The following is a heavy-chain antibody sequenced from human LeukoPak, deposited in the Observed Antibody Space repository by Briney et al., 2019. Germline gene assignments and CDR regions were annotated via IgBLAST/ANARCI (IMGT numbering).Heavy chain of an antibody. Sequence: GGSLRLSCAASGFTFNAFGMNWVRQAPGEGLEWVSYIGTTSGAIYYADSVKGRFTISRDSAKNSLYLQMNSLRAEDTAVYYCARFRTWGDKAFDYWGQGTLVTVSS. V-gene: IGHV3-48*01. D-gene: IGHD2-21*02. CDR1: GFTFNAFG. J-gene: IGHJ4*02. CDR2: IGTTSGAI. CDR3: ARFRTWGDKAFDY.